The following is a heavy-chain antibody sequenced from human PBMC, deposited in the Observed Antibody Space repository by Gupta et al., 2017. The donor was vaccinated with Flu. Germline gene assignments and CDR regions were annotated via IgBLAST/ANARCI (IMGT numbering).Heavy chain of an antibody. CDR2: IWYDGSNK. Sequence: SSYGMHWVRQAPGKGLDWVAVIWYDGSNKYYADSVKGRFTISRDSSKNTLYLQMNSLRAEDTAVYYCARENYFDSSGYYLSPGFDYWGQGTLVTVSS. V-gene: IGHV3-33*01. CDR1: SSYG. D-gene: IGHD3-22*01. CDR3: ARENYFDSSGYYLSPGFDY. J-gene: IGHJ4*02.